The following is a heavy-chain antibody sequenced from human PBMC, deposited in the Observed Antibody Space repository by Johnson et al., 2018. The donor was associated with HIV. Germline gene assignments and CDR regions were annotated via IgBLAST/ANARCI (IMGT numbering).Heavy chain of an antibody. CDR3: AKGGRGYSSSSDAFDI. J-gene: IGHJ3*02. V-gene: IGHV3-33*06. Sequence: QVQLVESGGGVVQPGRSLRLSCAASGFTFSSYGMHWVRQAPGKGLEWVAVIWYDGSNKYYADSVKGRFTISRDNSKNTLYLQMNSLRAEDTAVYYCAKGGRGYSSSSDAFDIWGQGTMVTVSS. CDR2: IWYDGSNK. D-gene: IGHD6-6*01. CDR1: GFTFSSYG.